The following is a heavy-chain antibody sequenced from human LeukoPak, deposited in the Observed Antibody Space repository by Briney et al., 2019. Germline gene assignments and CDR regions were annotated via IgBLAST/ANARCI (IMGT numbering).Heavy chain of an antibody. CDR1: GGSISSYY. D-gene: IGHD6-13*01. J-gene: IGHJ4*02. CDR3: ARGESGYSSTFDY. V-gene: IGHV4-59*08. CDR2: ISDIGSI. Sequence: SETLSLTCTVSGGSISSYYWSWIRQPPGKGLEWIAYISDIGSINYNPSLKSRVTISLDTSKNQFPLKLSSVTAADTAVYYCARGESGYSSTFDYWGQGTLVTVSS.